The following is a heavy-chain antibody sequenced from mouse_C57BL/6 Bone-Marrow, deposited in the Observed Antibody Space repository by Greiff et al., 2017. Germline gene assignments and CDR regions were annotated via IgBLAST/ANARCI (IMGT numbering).Heavy chain of an antibody. Sequence: EVKVEESGEGLVKPGGSLKLSCAASGFTFSSYAMSWVRQTPEKRLEWVAYISSGGDYIYYADTVKGRFTISRVNARNTLYLQMSSLKSEDTAMYYCTKVSIYYYGSSPDFDAMDYWGQGTSVTVSS. V-gene: IGHV5-9-1*02. CDR1: GFTFSSYA. CDR3: TKVSIYYYGSSPDFDAMDY. D-gene: IGHD1-1*01. J-gene: IGHJ4*01. CDR2: ISSGGDYI.